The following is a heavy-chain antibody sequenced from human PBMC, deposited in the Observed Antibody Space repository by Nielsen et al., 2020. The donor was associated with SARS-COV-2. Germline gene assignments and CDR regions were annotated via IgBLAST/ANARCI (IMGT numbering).Heavy chain of an antibody. CDR1: GFTFSSYG. J-gene: IGHJ6*02. D-gene: IGHD6-6*01. Sequence: GESLKISCAASGFTFSSYGMHWVRQAPGEGLEWVAVISYDGSNKYYADSVKGRFTISRDNSKNTLYLQMNSLRAEDTAVYYCAKDWAGGIAARLPFTPPLMDVWGQGTTVTVSS. CDR2: ISYDGSNK. V-gene: IGHV3-30*18. CDR3: AKDWAGGIAARLPFTPPLMDV.